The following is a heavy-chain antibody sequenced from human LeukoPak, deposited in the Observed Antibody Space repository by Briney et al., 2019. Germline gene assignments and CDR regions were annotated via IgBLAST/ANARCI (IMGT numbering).Heavy chain of an antibody. J-gene: IGHJ6*03. V-gene: IGHV3-23*01. Sequence: GGSLRLSCAASGFTFSSYAMSWVRQAPGKGLEWVSAISGSGGSTYYVDSVKGRFTISRDNSKNTLYLQMNSLRAEDTAVYYCAKCGTMVRGVPYPYCYYYMDVWGKGTTVTVSS. CDR3: AKCGTMVRGVPYPYCYYYMDV. CDR2: ISGSGGST. D-gene: IGHD3-10*01. CDR1: GFTFSSYA.